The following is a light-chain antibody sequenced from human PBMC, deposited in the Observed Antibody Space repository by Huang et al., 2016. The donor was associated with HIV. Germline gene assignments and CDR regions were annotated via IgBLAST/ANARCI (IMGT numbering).Light chain of an antibody. CDR1: KSVSSY. J-gene: IGKJ3*01. Sequence: EIVLTQSPATLSLSPGERATLSCRASKSVSSYLAWYQQKPGQAPRLLFYDASNRATGIPARFSGSGSVTDFTLTISSLEPEDFAVYYCQQRSNWPLFTFGPGTKVDIK. CDR2: DAS. V-gene: IGKV3-11*01. CDR3: QQRSNWPLFT.